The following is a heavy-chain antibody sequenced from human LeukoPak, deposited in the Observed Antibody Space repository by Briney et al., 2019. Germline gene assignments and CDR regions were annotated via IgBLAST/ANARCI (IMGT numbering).Heavy chain of an antibody. V-gene: IGHV3-74*01. CDR1: GFTFSTYW. CDR3: AKAFREYGSSTYSSFDI. Sequence: GGSLRLSCAASGFTFSTYWMHWVRQGPGKGLVWVSRINSDETSTNYADSVKGRFTISRDNAKNTLYLQLNSLRAEDTAVYYCAKAFREYGSSTYSSFDIWGQGTMVTVSS. D-gene: IGHD6-13*01. J-gene: IGHJ3*02. CDR2: INSDETST.